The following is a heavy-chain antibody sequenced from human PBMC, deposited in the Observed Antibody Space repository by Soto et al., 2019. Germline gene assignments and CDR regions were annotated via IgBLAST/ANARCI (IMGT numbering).Heavy chain of an antibody. Sequence: QLHLVQSGAVVKKPGASVTVSCSASGYPVTAYYMHWVRQAPGRGLEWMGGINPATGAAKYTQTFQGRVTMTGGTSTSTVFMELGGLTSEDTAVFYCARGGGVGVAGSAAFDMWGQGTLVTVSS. CDR3: ARGGGVGVAGSAAFDM. CDR2: INPATGAA. CDR1: GYPVTAYY. V-gene: IGHV1-2*02. J-gene: IGHJ3*02. D-gene: IGHD3-3*01.